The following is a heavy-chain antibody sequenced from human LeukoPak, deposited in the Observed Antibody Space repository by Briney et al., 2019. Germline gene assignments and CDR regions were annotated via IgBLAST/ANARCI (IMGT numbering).Heavy chain of an antibody. V-gene: IGHV3-21*01. Sequence: GGSLRLSCGGSGFTFSSYTMNWVRQAPGKGLEWVASISSSATYIYYANSVSGRFTISRDDAKKSVFLHMNSLRAEETAVYFCATWDDYGDFVAFEYWGQGTLVTVSS. CDR3: ATWDDYGDFVAFEY. J-gene: IGHJ4*02. D-gene: IGHD4-17*01. CDR1: GFTFSSYT. CDR2: ISSSATYI.